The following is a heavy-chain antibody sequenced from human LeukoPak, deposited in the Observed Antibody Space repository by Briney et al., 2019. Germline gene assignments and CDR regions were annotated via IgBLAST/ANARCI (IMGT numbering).Heavy chain of an antibody. Sequence: TLSLTCTVAGGSISSGIDWWSWIREPGVKGLEWIERIYTSASTNHNSSVKSRLTISVDTSKNQFSLKLSSVTAAATAVYYCARDPDYWGQGTLVTVSS. V-gene: IGHV4-61*02. J-gene: IGHJ4*02. CDR2: IYTSAST. CDR3: ARDPDY. CDR1: GGSISSGIDW.